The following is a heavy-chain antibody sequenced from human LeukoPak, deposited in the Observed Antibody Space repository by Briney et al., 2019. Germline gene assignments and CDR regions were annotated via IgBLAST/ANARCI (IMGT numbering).Heavy chain of an antibody. D-gene: IGHD1-26*01. V-gene: IGHV4-34*01. J-gene: IGHJ5*02. CDR2: INHSGST. CDR1: GGSISSYY. Sequence: SETLSLTCTVSGGSISSYYWSWIRQPPGKGLEWIGEINHSGSTNYNPSLKSRVTISVDTSKNQFSLKLSSVTAADTAVYYCASATINWFDPWGQGTLVTVSS. CDR3: ASATINWFDP.